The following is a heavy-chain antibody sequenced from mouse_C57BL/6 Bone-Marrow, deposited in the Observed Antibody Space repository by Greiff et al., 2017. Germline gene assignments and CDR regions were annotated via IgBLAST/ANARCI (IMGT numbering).Heavy chain of an antibody. V-gene: IGHV2-2*01. CDR3: ARDYGSSYDYAMDY. Sequence: VKLQESGPGLVQPSQSLSIPCTVSGFSLTSYGVHWVRQSPGKGLEWLGVIWSGGSTDYNAAFISRLSISKDNSKSQVFFKMNSLQADDTAIYYCARDYGSSYDYAMDYWGQGTSVTVSS. CDR2: IWSGGST. CDR1: GFSLTSYG. J-gene: IGHJ4*01. D-gene: IGHD1-1*01.